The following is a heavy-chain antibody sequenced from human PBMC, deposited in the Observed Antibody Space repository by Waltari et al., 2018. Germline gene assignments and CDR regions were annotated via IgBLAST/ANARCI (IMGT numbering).Heavy chain of an antibody. Sequence: QVQLVQSGAEVKKPGASVKVSCKASGYTFTSYDINWVRQATGQGLEWMGWMNPNSGNTGYAQKFQGRVTMTRNTSISTAYMELSSLGSEDTAVYYCASPSGRNDDGRNDAFDIWGQGTMVTVSS. V-gene: IGHV1-8*01. CDR2: MNPNSGNT. CDR1: GYTFTSYD. CDR3: ASPSGRNDDGRNDAFDI. D-gene: IGHD1-1*01. J-gene: IGHJ3*02.